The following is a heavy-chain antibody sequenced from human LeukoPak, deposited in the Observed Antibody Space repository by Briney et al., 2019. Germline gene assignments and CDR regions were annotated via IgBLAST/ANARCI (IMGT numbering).Heavy chain of an antibody. D-gene: IGHD3-10*01. CDR3: ARVKYYGSGSGPTPSFDY. J-gene: IGHJ4*02. Sequence: QPGGPLRLSCATSGFTFSSYEMNWVRQAPGRGLEWVSHISSSGNSKYYADSVKGRFTISRDNAQNSLYLQMTSLRAEDTSVYFCARVKYYGSGSGPTPSFDYWGQGTLVTISS. V-gene: IGHV3-48*03. CDR1: GFTFSSYE. CDR2: ISSSGNSK.